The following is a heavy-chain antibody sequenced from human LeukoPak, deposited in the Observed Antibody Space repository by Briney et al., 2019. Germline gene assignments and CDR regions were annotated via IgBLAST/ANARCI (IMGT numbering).Heavy chain of an antibody. J-gene: IGHJ4*02. CDR1: GGSISSGSYY. Sequence: PSETLSLSCTVSGGSISSGSYYWSWIRQPAGKGLEWIGRIYTSGSTNYNPSLKSRVIISVDTSKNQFSLKLSSVTAADTAVYYCARDGYYDSSGYLGYWGQGTLVTVSS. CDR2: IYTSGST. CDR3: ARDGYYDSSGYLGY. V-gene: IGHV4-61*02. D-gene: IGHD3-22*01.